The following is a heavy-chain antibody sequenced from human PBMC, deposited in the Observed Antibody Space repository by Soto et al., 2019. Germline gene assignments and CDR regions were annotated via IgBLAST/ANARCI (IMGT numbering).Heavy chain of an antibody. CDR3: ARDSKQWLVRGYFQH. V-gene: IGHV3-33*01. Sequence: ESGGGVVQPGRSLRLSCAASGFTFSSYGMHWVRQAPGKGLEWVAVIWYDGSNKYYADSVKGRFTISRDNSKNTLYLQMNSLRAEDTAVYYCARDSKQWLVRGYFQHWGQGTLVTVSS. J-gene: IGHJ1*01. CDR1: GFTFSSYG. D-gene: IGHD6-19*01. CDR2: IWYDGSNK.